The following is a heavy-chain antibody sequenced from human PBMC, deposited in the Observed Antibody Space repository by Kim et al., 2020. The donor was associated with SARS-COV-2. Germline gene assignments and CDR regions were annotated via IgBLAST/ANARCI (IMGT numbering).Heavy chain of an antibody. CDR1: GYTFTSYY. V-gene: IGHV1-46*01. CDR2: INPSGGST. D-gene: IGHD3-16*01. CDR3: ARDVSRGGIYYGMDV. J-gene: IGHJ6*02. Sequence: ASVKVSCKASGYTFTSYYMHWVRQAPGQGLEWMGIINPSGGSTSYAQKFQDIVTMTRDTSTSTVYMELSSLRSEDTAVYYCARDVSRGGIYYGMDVCGQGTSVTVSS.